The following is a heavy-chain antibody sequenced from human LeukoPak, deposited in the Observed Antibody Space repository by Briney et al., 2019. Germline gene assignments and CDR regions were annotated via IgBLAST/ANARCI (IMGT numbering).Heavy chain of an antibody. V-gene: IGHV3-30*04. Sequence: GGSLRLSCVASGFTFTGHSMHWVPQAPGKGLEWVAVVANDEKTIFYADSLKGRFTVSRDNSKNTVYLQMNSLRDEDTAVYYCAREKQSGGTPFDYWGQGSLVTVSP. CDR1: GFTFTGHS. CDR2: VANDEKTI. CDR3: AREKQSGGTPFDY. D-gene: IGHD1-26*01. J-gene: IGHJ4*02.